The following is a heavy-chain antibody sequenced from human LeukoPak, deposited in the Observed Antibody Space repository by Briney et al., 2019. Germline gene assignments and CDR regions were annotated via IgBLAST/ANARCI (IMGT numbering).Heavy chain of an antibody. V-gene: IGHV3-21*01. D-gene: IGHD6-13*01. J-gene: IGHJ5*02. CDR3: ARGPHSSSWYYWFDP. Sequence: GGSLRLSCAASGFTFSSYSMNWVRQAPGKGLEWVSSISSSSSYIYYADSVKGRFTISRDNAKNSLYLQMNSLRAEDTAVYYCARGPHSSSWYYWFDPWGQGTLVTVSS. CDR2: ISSSSSYI. CDR1: GFTFSSYS.